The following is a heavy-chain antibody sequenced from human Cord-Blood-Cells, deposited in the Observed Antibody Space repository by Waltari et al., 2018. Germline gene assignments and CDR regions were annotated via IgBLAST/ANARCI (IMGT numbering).Heavy chain of an antibody. J-gene: IGHJ3*02. CDR2: IKQAGSEK. D-gene: IGHD6-6*01. V-gene: IGHV3-7*01. Sequence: EVQLVESGGGLVQPGGSLRLSCAASGFTFSSYWMSWVRQAPGKGLEWVANIKQAGSEKYYVDSVKGRFTISRDNAKNSLYLQMNSLRAEDTAVYYCARIRIVRAFDIWGQGTMVTVSS. CDR3: ARIRIVRAFDI. CDR1: GFTFSSYW.